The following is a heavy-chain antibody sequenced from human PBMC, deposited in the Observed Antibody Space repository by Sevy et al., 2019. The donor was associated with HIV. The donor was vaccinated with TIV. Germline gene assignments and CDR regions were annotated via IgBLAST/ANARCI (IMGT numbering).Heavy chain of an antibody. CDR1: GFTFDDYA. CDR3: VKDKGYCTNGVCYTSYYYYGMDV. V-gene: IGHV3-9*01. CDR2: ISWNSGSI. Sequence: GGSLRLTCAASGFTFDDYAMQWVRQAPGKGLEWVSGISWNSGSIGYADFVMGRLTISRDNDKNSLYLRMNSLRAVDTGLSYCVKDKGYCTNGVCYTSYYYYGMDVWGQGTTVTVA. D-gene: IGHD2-8*01. J-gene: IGHJ6*02.